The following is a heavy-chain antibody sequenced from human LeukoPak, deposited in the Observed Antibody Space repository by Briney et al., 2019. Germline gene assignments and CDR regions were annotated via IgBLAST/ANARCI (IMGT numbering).Heavy chain of an antibody. V-gene: IGHV3-7*01. CDR2: IKQDGSEK. CDR1: GFTFSSYW. Sequence: GGSLRLSCAASGFTFSSYWMSWVRRAPGKGLEWVANIKQDGSEKYYVDSVKGRFTISRDNAKNSLYLQMNSLRAEDTAVYYCARDPRSSTSFPNWFDPWGQGTLVTVSS. D-gene: IGHD2-2*01. CDR3: ARDPRSSTSFPNWFDP. J-gene: IGHJ5*02.